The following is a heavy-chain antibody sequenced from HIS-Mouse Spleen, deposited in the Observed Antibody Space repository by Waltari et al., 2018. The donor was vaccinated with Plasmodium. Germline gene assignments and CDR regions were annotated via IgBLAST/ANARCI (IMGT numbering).Heavy chain of an antibody. CDR1: GYTFTGYY. J-gene: IGHJ1*01. V-gene: IGHV1-2*02. Sequence: QVQLVQSGAEVKKPGASVKVSCKASGYTFTGYYMHWVRQAPGQGLEWMGWVNPISGGTNKAQKFQGRVHMTRDTSISPAYMELSRLRSDDTAVYYCARVLGYKAAAGTFVEYFQHWGQGTLVTVSS. D-gene: IGHD6-13*01. CDR2: VNPISGGT. CDR3: ARVLGYKAAAGTFVEYFQH.